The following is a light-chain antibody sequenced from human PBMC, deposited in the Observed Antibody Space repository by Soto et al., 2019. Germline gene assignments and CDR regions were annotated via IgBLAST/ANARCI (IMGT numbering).Light chain of an antibody. Sequence: QSALTQPASVSGSPGQSITISCTGTSSDVGGYNFVSWYQQHPGRAPKLLIYEVSRRPSGVSNRFSGSKSGDTASLTISGPQAEDEADYYCYSYRGYYTRVFGTGTKGTVL. CDR2: EVS. J-gene: IGLJ1*01. CDR3: YSYRGYYTRV. V-gene: IGLV2-14*01. CDR1: SSDVGGYNF.